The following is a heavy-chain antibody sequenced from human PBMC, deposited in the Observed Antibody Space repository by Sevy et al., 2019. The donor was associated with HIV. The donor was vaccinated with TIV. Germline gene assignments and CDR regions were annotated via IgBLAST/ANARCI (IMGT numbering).Heavy chain of an antibody. CDR3: ESTMVRGALTYGFHP. J-gene: IGHJ5*02. CDR2: MNPKSGNT. CDR1: GYTFTNYD. V-gene: IGHV1-8*01. D-gene: IGHD3-10*01. Sequence: GASVKVSCKASGYTFTNYDINWVRQATGQGLEWMGWMNPKSGNTGYAQKFQGRVSMTRNNSITTAYMELNSLRSDDTAVYYCESTMVRGALTYGFHPWGQGTQVTVSS.